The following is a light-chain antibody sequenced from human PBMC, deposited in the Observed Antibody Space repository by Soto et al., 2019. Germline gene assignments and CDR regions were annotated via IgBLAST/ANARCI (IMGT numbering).Light chain of an antibody. CDR1: SSDVGSYNL. Sequence: QSALTQPASASGSPGQSITISCTGTSSDVGSYNLVSWYQQHPGKAPKLMIYEATKRPSGVSYRFSGSQSGNTASLTISGLQAEDEADYYCCSYAGSGTWVFGGGTKLTVL. J-gene: IGLJ3*02. CDR3: CSYAGSGTWV. CDR2: EAT. V-gene: IGLV2-23*01.